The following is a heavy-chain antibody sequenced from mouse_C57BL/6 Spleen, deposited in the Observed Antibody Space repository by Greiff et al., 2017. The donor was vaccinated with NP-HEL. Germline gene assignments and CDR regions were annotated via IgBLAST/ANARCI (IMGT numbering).Heavy chain of an antibody. J-gene: IGHJ4*01. V-gene: IGHV1-59*01. CDR3: ARGSVTTVVATDYAMDY. CDR2: IDPSDSYT. Sequence: QVQLQQPGAELVRPGTSVKLSCKASGYTFTSYWMHWVKQRPGQGLEWIGVIDPSDSYTNSNQKFKGKATLTVDTSSSTAYMQLSSLTSEDSAVYYCARGSVTTVVATDYAMDYWGQGTSVTVSS. CDR1: GYTFTSYW. D-gene: IGHD1-1*01.